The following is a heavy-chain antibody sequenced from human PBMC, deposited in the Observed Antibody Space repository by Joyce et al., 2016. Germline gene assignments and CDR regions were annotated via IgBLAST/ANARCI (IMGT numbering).Heavy chain of an antibody. CDR2: IHAGSEVT. CDR3: TRSLPHGDGDKRATDI. J-gene: IGHJ4*02. D-gene: IGHD7-27*01. CDR1: GYNFTNYA. V-gene: IGHV1-3*05. Sequence: QVLLVQSGPAQKEPGASMTLSCKTSGYNFTNYALNWVRQAPGQGLEGMGPIHAGSEVTMFSQKFYDRVSITTDTSASTVYMEMRGLTSADTATYYCTRSLPHGDGDKRATDIWGQGTLVTVSS.